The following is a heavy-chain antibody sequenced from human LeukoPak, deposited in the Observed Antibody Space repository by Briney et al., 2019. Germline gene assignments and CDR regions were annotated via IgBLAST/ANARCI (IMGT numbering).Heavy chain of an antibody. CDR3: ATYSILNAREFRY. CDR1: GFTFSDYW. V-gene: IGHV3-7*01. CDR2: VQHIGGET. J-gene: IGHJ1*01. D-gene: IGHD4-11*01. Sequence: GGCLRLSCAASGFTFSDYWMNWVRQAPGQGLEWVANVQHIGGETYYVDSVKGRFTISRDNAKNSVYLQMNSLRADDTAVYYCATYSILNAREFRYWGQGTLVTVTS.